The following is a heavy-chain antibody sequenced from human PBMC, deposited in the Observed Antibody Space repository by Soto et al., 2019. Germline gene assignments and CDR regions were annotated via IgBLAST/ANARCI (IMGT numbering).Heavy chain of an antibody. D-gene: IGHD6-25*01. CDR2: IYYTGST. Sequence: QVQLQESGPGLVKPSETLSLTCTVSGDSISSSTYYWGWVRQAPGTGLEWLGSIYYTGSTYYNPSLKSRVTISADTSRNQFSLKLNSVTAADTALYYCARYEAVTAAGGYYGMDVWGQGTTVTVSS. CDR3: ARYEAVTAAGGYYGMDV. V-gene: IGHV4-39*01. CDR1: GDSISSSTYY. J-gene: IGHJ6*02.